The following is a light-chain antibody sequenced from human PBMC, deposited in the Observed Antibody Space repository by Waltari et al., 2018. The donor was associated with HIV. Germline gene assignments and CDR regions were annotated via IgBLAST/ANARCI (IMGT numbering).Light chain of an antibody. J-gene: IGKJ1*01. V-gene: IGKV3-20*01. Sequence: EIVLTQSPGTLSLSPGERATLSCRASQRVSSNYLAWYQQKPGQATRLLIYATSSRATGIPDRFSGSGSGTDSTLSISRLEPEDFAVYYCQQYDGSPPWTFGQGTKVEIK. CDR1: QRVSSNY. CDR3: QQYDGSPPWT. CDR2: ATS.